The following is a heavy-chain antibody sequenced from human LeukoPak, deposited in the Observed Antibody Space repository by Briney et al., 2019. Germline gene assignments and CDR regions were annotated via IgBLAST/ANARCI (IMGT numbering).Heavy chain of an antibody. D-gene: IGHD4-11*01. V-gene: IGHV3-48*01. Sequence: GGSLGLSCAASGFTFSSYSMNWVRQAPGKGLEWVSYISSSSSTIYYADSVKGRFTISRDNAKNSLYLQMNSLRAEDTAVYYCARPTVFAFDYWGQGTLVTVSS. J-gene: IGHJ4*02. CDR2: ISSSSSTI. CDR3: ARPTVFAFDY. CDR1: GFTFSSYS.